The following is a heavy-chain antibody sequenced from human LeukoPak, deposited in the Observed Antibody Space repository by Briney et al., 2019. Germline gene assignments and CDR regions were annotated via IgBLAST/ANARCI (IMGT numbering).Heavy chain of an antibody. D-gene: IGHD3-3*01. J-gene: IGHJ6*03. CDR2: IIPIFGTA. V-gene: IGHV1-69*13. Sequence: SVKVSCKASGGTFSSYAISWVRQAPGQGLEWMGGIIPIFGTANYAQKFQGRVTITADESTSTAYMELSSLRSEDTAVYYCARGVSAGNVLKDYYYYYMDIWGKGTTVTISS. CDR3: ARGVSAGNVLKDYYYYYMDI. CDR1: GGTFSSYA.